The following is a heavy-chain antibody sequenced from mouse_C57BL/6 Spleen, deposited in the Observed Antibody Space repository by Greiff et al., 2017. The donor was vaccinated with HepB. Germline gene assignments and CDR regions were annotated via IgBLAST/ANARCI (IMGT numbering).Heavy chain of an antibody. CDR3: ANYYGSSYWYFDV. CDR1: GYTFTDYN. J-gene: IGHJ1*03. D-gene: IGHD1-1*01. V-gene: IGHV1-22*01. CDR2: INPNNGGT. Sequence: EVQLQQSGPELVKPGASVKMSCKASGYTFTDYNMHWVKQSHGKSLEWIGYINPNNGGTSYNQKFKGKATLTVNKSSSPAYMELRSLTSEDSAVYYCANYYGSSYWYFDVWGTGTTVTVSS.